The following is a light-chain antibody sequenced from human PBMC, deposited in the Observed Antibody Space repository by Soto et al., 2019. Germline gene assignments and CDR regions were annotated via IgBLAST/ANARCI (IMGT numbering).Light chain of an antibody. V-gene: IGKV1-5*01. CDR1: QSISRW. CDR2: DAS. Sequence: DIQMTQSPSTLAPSVGGSVNISCRASQSISRWLAWYQQKPGRAPKILISDASSLESGVPSRFSGCGSGTEFTLTISSLQTDDFATYYCQQYNTYSKTVGLGTKVDIK. J-gene: IGKJ1*01. CDR3: QQYNTYSKT.